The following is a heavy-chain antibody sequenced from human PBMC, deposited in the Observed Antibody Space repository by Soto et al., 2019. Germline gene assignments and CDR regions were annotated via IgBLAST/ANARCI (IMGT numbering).Heavy chain of an antibody. V-gene: IGHV3-7*03. CDR2: INPDGSEK. CDR3: LWGSTYDTP. J-gene: IGHJ5*02. CDR1: GLTFTNYW. D-gene: IGHD3-16*01. Sequence: GGSLRLSCAASGLTFTNYWMNWVRQAPGKGLEWVAKINPDGSEKQYIDSVKGRFTISRDNAQNSASLHMNSLRAEDTAIYYCLWGSTYDTPWGQGALVTVSS.